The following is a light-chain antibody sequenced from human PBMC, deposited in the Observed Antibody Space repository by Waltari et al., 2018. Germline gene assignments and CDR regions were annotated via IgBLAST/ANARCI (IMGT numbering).Light chain of an antibody. CDR1: QFSNTY. Sequence: DIQMAQSPSSLSASIGDRVTITCRASQFSNTYLKWYQHKPGEAAKLLMYDSSTLQIGVPSRFSGSGSGTDFTLTISRLQPEDSATYYCQHSFGNPPWTFGRGTKV. CDR3: QHSFGNPPWT. J-gene: IGKJ1*01. V-gene: IGKV1-39*01. CDR2: DSS.